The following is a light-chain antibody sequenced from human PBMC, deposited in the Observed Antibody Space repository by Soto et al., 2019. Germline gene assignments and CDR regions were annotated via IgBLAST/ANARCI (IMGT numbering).Light chain of an antibody. CDR3: QRYGSSQYT. J-gene: IGKJ2*01. Sequence: EIVLTQSPGALSLSPGERATLSCRASQSVSSNYLAWYQQKPGQAPRLLIYGTSSRATGIPDRFSGSGSGTDFTLTISRLEPADFAVYYCQRYGSSQYTFGQGTRLEIK. CDR1: QSVSSNY. V-gene: IGKV3-20*01. CDR2: GTS.